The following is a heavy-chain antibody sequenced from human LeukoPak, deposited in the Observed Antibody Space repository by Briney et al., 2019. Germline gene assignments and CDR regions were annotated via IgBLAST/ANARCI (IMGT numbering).Heavy chain of an antibody. D-gene: IGHD3-10*01. CDR2: IYYSGST. J-gene: IGHJ4*02. V-gene: IGHV4-30-4*01. Sequence: SQTLSLTCTVSGGSISSGDYYWSWIRQPPGKGLEWIGYIYYSGSTYYNPSLKSRVTISVDTSKNQFSLKLSSVTAADTAVYYCARDRPGGSGSYYNFDYWGQGTLVTVSS. CDR1: GGSISSGDYY. CDR3: ARDRPGGSGSYYNFDY.